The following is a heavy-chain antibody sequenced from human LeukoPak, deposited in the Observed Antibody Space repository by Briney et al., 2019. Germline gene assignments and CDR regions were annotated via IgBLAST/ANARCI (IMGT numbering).Heavy chain of an antibody. Sequence: GGSLRLSCSASGFTFSSYAMHWVRQAPGKGLVWVSRINSDGSSTSYADSVKGRFTISRDNAKNTLYLQMNSPRAEDTAVYYCARTPPADCSSTSCPFDYWGQGTLVTVSS. V-gene: IGHV3-74*01. J-gene: IGHJ4*02. CDR3: ARTPPADCSSTSCPFDY. CDR2: INSDGSST. CDR1: GFTFSSYA. D-gene: IGHD2-2*01.